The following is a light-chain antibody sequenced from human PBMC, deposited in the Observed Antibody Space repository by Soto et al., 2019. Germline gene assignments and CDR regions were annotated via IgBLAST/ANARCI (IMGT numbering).Light chain of an antibody. CDR1: QSVSSY. V-gene: IGKV3-15*01. CDR2: GTS. J-gene: IGKJ4*01. CDR3: QQYNLWPLT. Sequence: EIVMTQSPATLSVSPGERATLSCRASQSVSSYLAWYQQKPGQAPRLLIYGTSARATGISARFSGSGSGTEFTLTISSLQFEDFAVYFCQQYNLWPLTFGGGTKVEIK.